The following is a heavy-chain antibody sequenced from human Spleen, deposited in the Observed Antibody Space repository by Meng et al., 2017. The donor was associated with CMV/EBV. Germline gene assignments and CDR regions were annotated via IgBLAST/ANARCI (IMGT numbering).Heavy chain of an antibody. CDR2: IKEAGIEK. CDR1: GFTFSDYR. J-gene: IGHJ3*01. Sequence: GESLKISCEASGFTFSDYRMSWVRQAPGTGLELVANIKEAGIEKFYVDSVKGRFTVSRDNAKNSLYLQMNNLRVEDTAVYYCVRDWGLPLDGFDVWGQGTMVTVSS. CDR3: VRDWGLPLDGFDV. V-gene: IGHV3-7*03. D-gene: IGHD3-16*01.